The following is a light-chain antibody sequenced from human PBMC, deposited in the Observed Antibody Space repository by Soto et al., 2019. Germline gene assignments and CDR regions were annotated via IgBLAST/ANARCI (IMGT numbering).Light chain of an antibody. J-gene: IGKJ1*01. CDR1: QNIAVW. CDR3: QQYDRHSRGA. CDR2: KTS. V-gene: IGKV1-5*03. Sequence: DIQMTQSPSTLSASVGDRVTISCRASQNIAVWLAWYQQKPGKPPKLLIHKTSSLVSGVPSRFSGSGSGTDFTLPIRSLQPDDFATYYCQQYDRHSRGAFGQWPEVEV.